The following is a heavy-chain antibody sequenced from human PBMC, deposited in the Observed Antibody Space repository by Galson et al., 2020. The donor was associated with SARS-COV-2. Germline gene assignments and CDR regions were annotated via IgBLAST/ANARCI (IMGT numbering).Heavy chain of an antibody. CDR1: GGSIRGSY. CDR2: VFNSEHFDNGGNS. V-gene: IGHV4-59*01. Sequence: SATLSLTCTVSGGSIRGSYWTWLRQSPEKGLEWLGNVFNSEHFDNGGNSNYNPSLKSRVTISLDTSNSQFSVNLNSVTASVTALYYCARGWRGVTGLFYLDYWGQGALVTVSS. D-gene: IGHD2-15*01. CDR3: ARGWRGVTGLFYLDY. J-gene: IGHJ4*02.